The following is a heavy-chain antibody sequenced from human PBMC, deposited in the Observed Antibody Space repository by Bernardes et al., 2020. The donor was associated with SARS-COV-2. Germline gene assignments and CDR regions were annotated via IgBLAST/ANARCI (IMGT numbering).Heavy chain of an antibody. CDR3: ARGRVTMVRGVTPRYYGMDV. J-gene: IGHJ6*02. D-gene: IGHD3-10*01. Sequence: SETLSLTCAVSGGSISSGGYSWSWIRQPPGKGLEWIGYIYHSGSTYYNPSLKSRVTISVDRSKNQFSLKLSSVTAADTAVYYCARGRVTMVRGVTPRYYGMDVWGQGTTVTVSS. V-gene: IGHV4-30-2*01. CDR1: GGSISSGGYS. CDR2: IYHSGST.